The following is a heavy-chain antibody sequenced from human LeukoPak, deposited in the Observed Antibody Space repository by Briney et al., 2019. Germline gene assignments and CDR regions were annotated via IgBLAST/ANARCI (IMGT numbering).Heavy chain of an antibody. D-gene: IGHD6-13*01. CDR3: AKSFSSTWYWGYFDY. V-gene: IGHV3-23*01. Sequence: GGSLRLSCTASGFTFSSYATSWVRQAPGKGLEWVSSISGSGGSTYYADSVKGRFTISRDNSKNTLYLQMDSLRAEDTAVYTCAKSFSSTWYWGYFDYWGQGTLVTVSS. CDR1: GFTFSSYA. CDR2: ISGSGGST. J-gene: IGHJ4*02.